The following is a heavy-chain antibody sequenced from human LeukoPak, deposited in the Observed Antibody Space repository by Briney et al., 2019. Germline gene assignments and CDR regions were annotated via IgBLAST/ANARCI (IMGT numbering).Heavy chain of an antibody. D-gene: IGHD2-2*01. V-gene: IGHV3-48*04. Sequence: GGSLKLSCAASRFTFSSYNMNWVRQAPGKGLEWISHISASSGTIYYADSVKGRFTISRDNAKDSLYLQMNSLRAEDTAVYYCSRESRPAALDYWGQGTLVTVSS. CDR3: SRESRPAALDY. J-gene: IGHJ4*02. CDR2: ISASSGTI. CDR1: RFTFSSYN.